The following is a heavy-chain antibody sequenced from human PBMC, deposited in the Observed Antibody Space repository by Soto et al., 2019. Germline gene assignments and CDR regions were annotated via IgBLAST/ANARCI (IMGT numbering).Heavy chain of an antibody. V-gene: IGHV3-30*03. Sequence: GGSLRLSCAASGFTFSSYGMHWVRQAPGKGLEWVAVISYDGGKKYYADSVKGRFTISRDNSKNTVYLQMNSLRAEDTAVYYCARDLYSSGWLTGFDPWGQGTLVTVS. CDR2: ISYDGGKK. CDR3: ARDLYSSGWLTGFDP. D-gene: IGHD6-19*01. CDR1: GFTFSSYG. J-gene: IGHJ5*02.